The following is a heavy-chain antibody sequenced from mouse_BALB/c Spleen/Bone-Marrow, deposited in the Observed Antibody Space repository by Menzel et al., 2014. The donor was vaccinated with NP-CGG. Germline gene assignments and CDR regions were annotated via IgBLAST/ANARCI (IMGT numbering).Heavy chain of an antibody. CDR3: ARGGHDSSLDY. V-gene: IGHV1-69*01. D-gene: IGHD2-4*01. CDR1: GYTFTDNW. Sequence: QVQLKESGAELGMPGASVKMSCKASGYTFTDNWIYWVKQRPGQGLEWIGAIDTSDSYTNYNQKFMGKASLTVDASSSTAYMQVSSLTSDDSAVYYCARGGHDSSLDYWGQGTSVTVSS. CDR2: IDTSDSYT. J-gene: IGHJ4*01.